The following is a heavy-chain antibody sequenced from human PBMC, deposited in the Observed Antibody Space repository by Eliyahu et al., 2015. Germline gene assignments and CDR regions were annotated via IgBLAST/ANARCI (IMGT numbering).Heavy chain of an antibody. J-gene: IGHJ4*02. CDR3: VRDTSRWLIPGPDY. D-gene: IGHD6-19*01. V-gene: IGHV3-9*01. CDR1: GFXXDEFA. CDR2: ISWNGGDI. Sequence: EVQLVESGGGLIQPGRSLRLSCAAXGFXXDEFALHWVRQSPGKGLXXXXGISWNGGDIGYADSVKGRFTXSRDNAKNFLYLQMDSLRVDDTAFYYCVRDTSRWLIPGPDYWGQGTLVTVSS.